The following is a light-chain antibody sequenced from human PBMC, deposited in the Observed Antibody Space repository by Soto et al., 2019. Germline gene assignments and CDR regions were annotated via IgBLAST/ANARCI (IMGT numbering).Light chain of an antibody. J-gene: IGKJ1*01. CDR3: QQYYSSPLT. Sequence: EIVLTQSPGTLSLSPGEGATLSCRASLTISNNFIAWYQKRAGQAPRLVIYGASTRATGIPDRFSASGSGTDFTLTISRLEPEDFAVYFCQQYYSSPLTFGQGTKVDVK. CDR2: GAS. V-gene: IGKV3-20*01. CDR1: LTISNNF.